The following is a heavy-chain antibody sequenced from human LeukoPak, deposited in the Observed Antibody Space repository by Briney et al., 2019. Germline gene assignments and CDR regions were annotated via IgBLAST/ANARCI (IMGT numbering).Heavy chain of an antibody. D-gene: IGHD2-15*01. CDR3: AREGGVVAAATFDY. Sequence: PGGSLRLSCAASGFTFSSYGMHWVRQAPGKGLEWVAFIRYDGTNKYYADSVKGRFTISRDNSKNTLYLQMNSLRAEDTAVYYCAREGGVVAAATFDYWGQGTLVTVSS. V-gene: IGHV3-30*02. J-gene: IGHJ4*02. CDR1: GFTFSSYG. CDR2: IRYDGTNK.